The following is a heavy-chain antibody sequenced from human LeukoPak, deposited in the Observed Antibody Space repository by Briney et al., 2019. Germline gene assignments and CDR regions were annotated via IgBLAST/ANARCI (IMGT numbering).Heavy chain of an antibody. J-gene: IGHJ5*02. V-gene: IGHV1-69*05. Sequence: ASVKVSCKASGGTFSSYAISWVRQAPGQGLEWMGGIIPIFGTANYAQKFQGRVTMTRDTSTSTVYMELSSLRSEDTAVYYCARDSYYDSSGYKRGFDPWGQGTLVTVSS. CDR3: ARDSYYDSSGYKRGFDP. D-gene: IGHD3-22*01. CDR2: IIPIFGTA. CDR1: GGTFSSYA.